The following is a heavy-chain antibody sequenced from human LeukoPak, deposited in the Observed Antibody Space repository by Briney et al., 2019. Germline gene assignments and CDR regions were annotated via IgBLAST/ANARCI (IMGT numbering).Heavy chain of an antibody. CDR3: ARTYYYEQPFDY. V-gene: IGHV1-2*02. J-gene: IGHJ4*02. CDR2: INPNSGGT. D-gene: IGHD3-22*01. Sequence: GASVTVSCKASGYTFTGYYMHWVRQAPGQGLEWMGWINPNSGGTNYAQKFQGRVTMTRDTSISTAYMELSRLRSDDTAVYYCARTYYYEQPFDYWGQGTLVTVSS. CDR1: GYTFTGYY.